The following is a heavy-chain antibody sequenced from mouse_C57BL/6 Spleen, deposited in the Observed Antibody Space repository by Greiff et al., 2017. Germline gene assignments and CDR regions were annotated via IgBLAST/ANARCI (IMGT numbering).Heavy chain of an antibody. J-gene: IGHJ4*01. D-gene: IGHD2-3*01. V-gene: IGHV2-5*01. CDR3: AKSYDGYYRYYAMDY. CDR2: IWRGGST. CDR1: GFSLTSYG. Sequence: VQLVESGPGLVQPSQSLSITCTVSGFSLTSYGVHWVRQSPGKGLEWLGVIWRGGSTDYNAAFMSRLSITKDNSKSQVFFKMNSLQADDTAIYYCAKSYDGYYRYYAMDYWGQGTSVTVSS.